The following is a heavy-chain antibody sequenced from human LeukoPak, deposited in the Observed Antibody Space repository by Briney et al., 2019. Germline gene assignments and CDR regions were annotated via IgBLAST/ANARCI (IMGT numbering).Heavy chain of an antibody. CDR2: IIPILGIA. D-gene: IGHD5-24*01. V-gene: IGHV1-69*04. CDR3: ARARGGDGYNYDY. Sequence: ASVKVSCKASGSTFSSYAISWVRQAPGQGLEWMGRIIPILGIANYAQKFQGRVTITADKSTSTAYMELSSLRSEDTAVYYCARARGGDGYNYDYWGQGTLVTVSS. J-gene: IGHJ4*02. CDR1: GSTFSSYA.